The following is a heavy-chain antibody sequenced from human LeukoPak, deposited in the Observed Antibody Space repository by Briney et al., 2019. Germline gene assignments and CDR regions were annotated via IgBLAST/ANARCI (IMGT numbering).Heavy chain of an antibody. V-gene: IGHV3-43*02. J-gene: IGHJ4*02. Sequence: GGSLRLSCAASGFTFDDYAMHWVRQAPGKGLEWVSLISGDGGSTYYADSVKGRFTISRDNSKNSLYLQMNSLRTEVTALYYCAKDYRYCSGGSCYSGGQRAGFDYWGQGTLVTVSS. CDR2: ISGDGGST. D-gene: IGHD2-15*01. CDR3: AKDYRYCSGGSCYSGGQRAGFDY. CDR1: GFTFDDYA.